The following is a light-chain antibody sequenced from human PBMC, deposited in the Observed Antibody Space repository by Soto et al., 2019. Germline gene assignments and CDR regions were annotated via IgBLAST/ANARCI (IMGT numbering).Light chain of an antibody. Sequence: EIVLTQSPGTLSLSPGDRATLSCRASQNLSSSYLAWYQQKLGQAPRLLIYGASSRATGIPDRFSGSVSGTAVILSISRLEPEDFAVYYCQQYDSSPRLTFGGGTKVEIK. CDR2: GAS. J-gene: IGKJ4*01. CDR3: QQYDSSPRLT. CDR1: QNLSSSY. V-gene: IGKV3-20*01.